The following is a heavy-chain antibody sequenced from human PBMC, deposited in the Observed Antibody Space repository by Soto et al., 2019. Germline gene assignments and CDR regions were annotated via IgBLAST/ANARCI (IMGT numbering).Heavy chain of an antibody. CDR2: INAGNGNT. J-gene: IGHJ3*02. V-gene: IGHV1-3*01. Sequence: DSVKISRKASGYTFTSYAIHWVRQAPGQRLEWMGWINAGNGNTKYSQKFQGRVTITRDTSASTAYMELSSLRSEDTAVYYCARDIAFDIWGQGTMVTVSS. CDR3: ARDIAFDI. CDR1: GYTFTSYA.